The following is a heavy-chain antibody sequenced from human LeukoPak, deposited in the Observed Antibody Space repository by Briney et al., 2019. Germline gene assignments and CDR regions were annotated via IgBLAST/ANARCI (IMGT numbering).Heavy chain of an antibody. CDR1: GDSVSSNSVA. CDR3: ARGNIAAAGYNWFDP. J-gene: IGHJ5*02. D-gene: IGHD6-25*01. V-gene: IGHV6-1*01. CDR2: TYYRSKWYN. Sequence: SQTLSLTCAISGDSVSSNSVAWNWIRQSPSGGLEWLERTYYRSKWYNDYAVYVKSRITINPDTSKNQFSLQLNSVTPDDTAVYYCARGNIAAAGYNWFDPWGQGNLVTVSS.